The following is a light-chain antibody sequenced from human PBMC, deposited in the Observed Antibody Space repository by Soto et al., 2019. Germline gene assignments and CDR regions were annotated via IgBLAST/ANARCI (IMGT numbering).Light chain of an antibody. CDR1: SSNIGAGYD. CDR2: GNN. J-gene: IGLJ2*01. Sequence: QAVVTQPPSVSGAPGQRVTISCTGSSSNIGAGYDVSWYQQLPGTAPKLLIYGNNIRPSGVPVRFSGSNSGTSASLAITGLQAEDEADYYCQSYDSTLSGYVVFGGGTKVTVL. CDR3: QSYDSTLSGYVV. V-gene: IGLV1-40*01.